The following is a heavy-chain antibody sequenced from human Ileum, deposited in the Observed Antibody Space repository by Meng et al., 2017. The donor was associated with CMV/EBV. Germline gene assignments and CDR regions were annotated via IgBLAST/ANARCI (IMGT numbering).Heavy chain of an antibody. D-gene: IGHD2-2*01. CDR3: ARDFSSTSSTFDY. CDR2: INPNSGGT. V-gene: IGHV1-2*02. Sequence: ASVKVSCKASGYTFSGYYMHWVRQAPGQGLEWMGWINPNSGGTNYAQKFRGRVTMTRDTSISTAYMELSRLRSDDTAVYYCARDFSSTSSTFDYWGQGTLVTVSS. CDR1: GYTFSGYY. J-gene: IGHJ4*02.